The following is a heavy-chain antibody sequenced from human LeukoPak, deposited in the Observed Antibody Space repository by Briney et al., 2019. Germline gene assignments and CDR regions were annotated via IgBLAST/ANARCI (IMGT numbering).Heavy chain of an antibody. J-gene: IGHJ3*02. Sequence: GGSLRLSCAASGFFFSTYTMDWVRQAPGKGLEWVALILHDGSDKNYADSVKCRFTISRDNSKNTVHLQMNSLRPEDTAVYYCVRDGMAGTPNAFDMWGQGTMVTVSS. D-gene: IGHD6-19*01. V-gene: IGHV3-30*04. CDR3: VRDGMAGTPNAFDM. CDR2: ILHDGSDK. CDR1: GFFFSTYT.